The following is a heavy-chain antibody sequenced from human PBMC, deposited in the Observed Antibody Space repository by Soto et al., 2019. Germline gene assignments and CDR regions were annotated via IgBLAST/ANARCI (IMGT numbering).Heavy chain of an antibody. D-gene: IGHD4-4*01. CDR2: VYYSGTT. CDR3: ARDVIATPNYFEP. V-gene: IGHV4-61*08. J-gene: IGHJ5*02. Sequence: PSETLSLTCTVSGGSIDSGDYYWSWIRQPPGKGLEWIGYVYYSGTTNYNPFLKSRVTLSLDKSKNQFSLKMNSVTAADTAVYYCARDVIATPNYFEPCGQAPLVSLSS. CDR1: GGSIDSGDYY.